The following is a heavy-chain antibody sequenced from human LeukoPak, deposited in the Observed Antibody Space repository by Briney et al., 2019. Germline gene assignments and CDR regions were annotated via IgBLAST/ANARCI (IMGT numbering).Heavy chain of an antibody. V-gene: IGHV3-33*08. D-gene: IGHD6-13*01. J-gene: IGHJ4*02. CDR3: ARHGAPYSSSWHRNYYFDY. Sequence: GRSLRLSCAASGFTFNTYGMHWVRQAPGKGLEWVAVIWYGGSNKYYADSVKGRFTISRDNSKNTLYLQMNSLRAEDTAVYYCARHGAPYSSSWHRNYYFDYWGQGTLVTVSS. CDR2: IWYGGSNK. CDR1: GFTFNTYG.